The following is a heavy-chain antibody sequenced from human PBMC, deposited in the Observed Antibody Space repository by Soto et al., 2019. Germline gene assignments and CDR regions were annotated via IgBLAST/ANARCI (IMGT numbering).Heavy chain of an antibody. Sequence: ASVKVSCKASGYTFTSYDINWVRQATGQGLEWMGWMNPNSGNTGYAQKFQGRVTMTRNTSISTAYMELSSLRSEDTAVYYCARGLGYYYGSGSYSPFDYWGQGTLVTVSS. J-gene: IGHJ4*02. D-gene: IGHD3-10*01. CDR3: ARGLGYYYGSGSYSPFDY. V-gene: IGHV1-8*01. CDR2: MNPNSGNT. CDR1: GYTFTSYD.